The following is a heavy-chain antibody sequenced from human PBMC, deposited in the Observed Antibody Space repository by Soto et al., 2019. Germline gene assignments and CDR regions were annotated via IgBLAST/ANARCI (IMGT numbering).Heavy chain of an antibody. V-gene: IGHV3-23*01. CDR3: AKTRGAMIYAISVYGMDV. CDR1: GFSFSSFA. D-gene: IGHD2-8*01. CDR2: ISGSGDST. Sequence: EVQLLESGGGFIHPGGSLRLSCAASGFSFSSFAMNWVRQAPGKGLEWVSIISGSGDSTFYADSVKGRFTISRDNSKSTLYLQINSQRAEDTAVYYCAKTRGAMIYAISVYGMDVWGQGTTVTVSS. J-gene: IGHJ6*02.